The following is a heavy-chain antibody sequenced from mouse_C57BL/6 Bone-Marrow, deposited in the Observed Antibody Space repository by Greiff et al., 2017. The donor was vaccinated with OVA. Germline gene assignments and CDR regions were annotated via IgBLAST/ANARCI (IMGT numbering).Heavy chain of an antibody. D-gene: IGHD1-1*01. Sequence: QVQLKESGAELVKPGASVKISCKASGYAFSSYWMNWVKQRPGKGLEWIGQIYPGDGDTNYNGKFKGKATLTADKSSSTAYMQLSSLTSEDSAVYFCARDDYYGSSPYAIDYWGQGTSVTVSS. CDR1: GYAFSSYW. CDR2: IYPGDGDT. V-gene: IGHV1-80*01. J-gene: IGHJ4*01. CDR3: ARDDYYGSSPYAIDY.